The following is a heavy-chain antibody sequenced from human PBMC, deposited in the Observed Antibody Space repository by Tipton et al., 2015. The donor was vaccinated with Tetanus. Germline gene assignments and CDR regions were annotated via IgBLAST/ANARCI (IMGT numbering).Heavy chain of an antibody. D-gene: IGHD6-19*01. CDR1: GGSVSSGSYY. V-gene: IGHV4-61*01. J-gene: IGHJ2*01. CDR2: FFYNGNT. Sequence: TLSLTCTVSGGSVSSGSYYWNWIRQPPGKGLEWIGYFFYNGNTNYIPSLKSRVTISADTSKNQVSLRLNSATAADTAVYFCARGGWFPTYFDLWGRGTLVTVSS. CDR3: ARGGWFPTYFDL.